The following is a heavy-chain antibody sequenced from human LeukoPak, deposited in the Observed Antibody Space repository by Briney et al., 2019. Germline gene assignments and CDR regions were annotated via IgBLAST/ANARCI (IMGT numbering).Heavy chain of an antibody. CDR2: IYHSGST. D-gene: IGHD3-10*01. V-gene: IGHV4-38-2*01. CDR3: APLVVRGNYFDY. J-gene: IGHJ4*02. Sequence: SETLSLTCSVSGYSISSGYYWGWIRQPPGKGLEWIGSIYHSGSTYYNPSLKSRVTISVDTSKNQFSLKPSSVTAADTAVYYCAPLVVRGNYFDYWGQGTLVTVSS. CDR1: GYSISSGYY.